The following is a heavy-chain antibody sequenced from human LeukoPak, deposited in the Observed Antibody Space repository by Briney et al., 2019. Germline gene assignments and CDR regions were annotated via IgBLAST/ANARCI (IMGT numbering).Heavy chain of an antibody. D-gene: IGHD3-22*01. CDR3: ATSSGSRGLYFDF. J-gene: IGHJ4*02. CDR1: GFTFSTFW. Sequence: GGSLRLSCAASGFTFSTFWMSWVRHAPGKGLERGANIKEDGSEKYYVDSVKGRFTISRDSAKNSLYLQMNSLRAEDTAVYYCATSSGSRGLYFDFRGQGTLVTVSS. CDR2: IKEDGSEK. V-gene: IGHV3-7*01.